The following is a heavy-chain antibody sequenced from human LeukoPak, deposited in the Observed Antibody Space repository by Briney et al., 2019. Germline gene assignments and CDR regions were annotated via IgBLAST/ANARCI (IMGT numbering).Heavy chain of an antibody. D-gene: IGHD2-15*01. J-gene: IGHJ4*02. V-gene: IGHV1-8*01. Sequence: ASVKVSCRASGYTFTSYDINWVRQAPGQGLDWMGWMNPNNGKTGYAQKFQGRITVTRNPSISTAYMELSSLRSEDTAVYYCARGGVCSGGSCYLVYWGQGTLVTVSS. CDR2: MNPNNGKT. CDR1: GYTFTSYD. CDR3: ARGGVCSGGSCYLVY.